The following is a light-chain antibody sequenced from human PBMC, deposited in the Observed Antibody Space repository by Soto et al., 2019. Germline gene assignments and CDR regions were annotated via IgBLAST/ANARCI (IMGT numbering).Light chain of an antibody. CDR3: SSPKV. CDR1: SSDVGGYNY. CDR2: EVS. V-gene: IGLV2-8*01. Sequence: QSVLTQPPSASGSPGQSVTISCTGTSSDVGGYNYVSWYQQHPGKTPKLMIYEVSKRPSGVPDRFSGSKSGNTASLTVSGLQAEDEADYYCSSPKVFGTGTKVTVL. J-gene: IGLJ1*01.